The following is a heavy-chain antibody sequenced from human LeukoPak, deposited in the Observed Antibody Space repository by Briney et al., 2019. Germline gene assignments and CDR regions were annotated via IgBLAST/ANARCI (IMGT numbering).Heavy chain of an antibody. CDR1: GGSFSHYY. V-gene: IGHV4-34*01. CDR2: INDSGTI. D-gene: IGHD1-7*01. CDR3: ARRWNYGRNYYIDV. J-gene: IGHJ6*03. Sequence: SETLSLTCAVYGGSFSHYYWSWRRQSPGMGLEWIGEINDSGTINYNPSLMSRVTISVDKSKNQFSLKLSSATAADTAVYYCARRWNYGRNYYIDVWGKGATVSVSS.